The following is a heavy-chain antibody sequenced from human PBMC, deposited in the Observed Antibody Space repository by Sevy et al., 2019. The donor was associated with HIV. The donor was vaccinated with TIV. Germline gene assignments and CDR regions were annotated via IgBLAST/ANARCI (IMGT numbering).Heavy chain of an antibody. CDR1: GGSITSLY. V-gene: IGHV4-59*08. D-gene: IGHD1-26*01. J-gene: IGHJ5*01. CDR3: AGENAWGRDYS. CDR2: IYYNGHI. Sequence: SQNLSLTCTVSGGSITSLYWNWIRQPPGKGLEWIANIYYNGHINYNPSLKSRVTLSLDTSKNQFSLRLSSVTAADTAMYYCAGENAWGRDYSWGQEPWSPSPQ.